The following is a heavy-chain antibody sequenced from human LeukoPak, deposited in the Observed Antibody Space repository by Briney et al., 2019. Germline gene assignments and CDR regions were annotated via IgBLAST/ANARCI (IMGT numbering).Heavy chain of an antibody. Sequence: SETLSLTCTVSGGSISSSYYYWGWIRQPPGKGLEWIGTIYYSGSTYYNPSLKSRVTISVDTSANQSSLKLSSVTAPDTAVYYCARHVDRNWYFDHWGQGTLVTVSS. D-gene: IGHD1-1*01. CDR2: IYYSGST. V-gene: IGHV4-39*01. CDR1: GGSISSSYYY. J-gene: IGHJ4*02. CDR3: ARHVDRNWYFDH.